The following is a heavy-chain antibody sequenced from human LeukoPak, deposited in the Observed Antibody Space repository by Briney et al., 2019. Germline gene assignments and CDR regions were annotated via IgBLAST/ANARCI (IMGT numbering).Heavy chain of an antibody. V-gene: IGHV3-30-3*01. CDR3: ARDDDDSSGFGDY. J-gene: IGHJ4*02. D-gene: IGHD3-22*01. CDR1: GFTFSNAW. Sequence: GGSLRLSCAASGFTFSNAWMSWVRQAPGKGLEWVAVISYDGSNKYYADSVKGRFTISRDNSKNTLYLQMNSLRAEDTAVYYCARDDDDSSGFGDYWGQGTLVTVSS. CDR2: ISYDGSNK.